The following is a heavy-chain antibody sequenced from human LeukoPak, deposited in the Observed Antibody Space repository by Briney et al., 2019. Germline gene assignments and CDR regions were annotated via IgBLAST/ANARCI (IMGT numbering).Heavy chain of an antibody. CDR3: AKVRLVYERSGLGFDH. D-gene: IGHD3-22*01. V-gene: IGHV3-23*01. CDR2: INVNAGRT. J-gene: IGHJ4*02. Sequence: GGSLRLSCAASGFTFSSYAMGWVRQAPGKGLEWLLVINVNAGRTFNADSVKGRFTISRDNSKNTVHLQMNSLRAEDTAVYYCAKVRLVYERSGLGFDHWGQGTLVTVSS. CDR1: GFTFSSYA.